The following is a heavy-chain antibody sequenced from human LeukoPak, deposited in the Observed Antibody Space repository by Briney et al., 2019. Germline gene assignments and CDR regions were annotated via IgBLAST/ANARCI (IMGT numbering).Heavy chain of an antibody. CDR1: GGSISSHY. CDR2: IYYGGST. D-gene: IGHD6-25*01. V-gene: IGHV4-59*11. Sequence: SETLSLTCTVSGGSISSHYWSWIRQPPGKGLEWIGYIYYGGSTNYNPSLKSRVTISVDTSKNQFSLKLSSVTAADTAVYYCARDSGFIRFDYWGQGTLVTVSS. J-gene: IGHJ4*02. CDR3: ARDSGFIRFDY.